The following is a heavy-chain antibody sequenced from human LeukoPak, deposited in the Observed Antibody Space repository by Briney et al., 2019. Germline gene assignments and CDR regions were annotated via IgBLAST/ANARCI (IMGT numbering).Heavy chain of an antibody. Sequence: SETLSLTCAVYGGSFSGYYWSWIRQPPGKGLEWIGEINHSGSTNYNPSLKSRVTISVDTSKNQFSLRLSSLTAADTAVCYCARGGSGYYGSGSYYKSWGQGTLVTVSS. D-gene: IGHD3-10*01. V-gene: IGHV4-34*01. CDR1: GGSFSGYY. J-gene: IGHJ5*02. CDR2: INHSGST. CDR3: ARGGSGYYGSGSYYKS.